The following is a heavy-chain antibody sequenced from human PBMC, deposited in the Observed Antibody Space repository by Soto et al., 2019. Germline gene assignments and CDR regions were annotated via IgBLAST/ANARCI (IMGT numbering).Heavy chain of an antibody. D-gene: IGHD4-17*01. Sequence: EVQLLESGGGLVQPGESLRLSCAASGFTFSSYAMSWVRQGPGKGLEWVSTISGRGGSTYYADSVKGRFTISRDNYMNTLILPMNRLRAEDTAVYYCAKVWERTVTTRNYFYGMDVWGQGTTVTVSS. V-gene: IGHV3-23*01. CDR1: GFTFSSYA. CDR2: ISGRGGST. J-gene: IGHJ6*02. CDR3: AKVWERTVTTRNYFYGMDV.